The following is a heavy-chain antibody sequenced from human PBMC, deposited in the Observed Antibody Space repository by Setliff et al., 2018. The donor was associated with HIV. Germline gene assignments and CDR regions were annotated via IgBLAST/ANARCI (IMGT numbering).Heavy chain of an antibody. J-gene: IGHJ4*02. Sequence: SVKVSCKASGYTFTGYAISWVRQAPGQGLEWMGGIIPILGIANYAQKFQGRVTITTDESTSTAYMELSSLRSEDTAVYYCAREAHCGGDGPFDYWGQGTLVTVSS. D-gene: IGHD2-21*02. CDR1: GYTFTGYA. CDR3: AREAHCGGDGPFDY. CDR2: IIPILGIA. V-gene: IGHV1-69*10.